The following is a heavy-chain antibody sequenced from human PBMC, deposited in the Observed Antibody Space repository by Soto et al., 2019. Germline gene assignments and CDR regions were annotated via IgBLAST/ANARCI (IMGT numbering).Heavy chain of an antibody. V-gene: IGHV1-18*01. CDR2: ISAHNGNT. CDR1: GYAFTTYG. D-gene: IGHD1-1*01. J-gene: IGHJ4*02. CDR3: ARGRYGDY. Sequence: QVHLVQSGAEVKKPGASVKVSCKGSGYAFTTYGITWVRQAHGQGLEWMGWISAHNGNTNYAQKLQGRVTVTRDTSTSTAYMQLRSLRSDDTAVDYCARGRYGDYWGQGALVTVSS.